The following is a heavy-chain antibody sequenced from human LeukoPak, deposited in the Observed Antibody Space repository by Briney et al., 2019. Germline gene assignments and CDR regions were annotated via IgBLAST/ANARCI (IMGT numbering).Heavy chain of an antibody. D-gene: IGHD4-11*01. Sequence: GGSLRLSCAASGFTFSSYSMKWVRQAPGKGLEWVSSISSSSSYIYYADSVKGRFTISRDNAKNSLYLQMNSLRAEDTAVYYCARDLSSVTTSYYYYGIDVWGQGTTVTVSS. CDR2: ISSSSSYI. CDR1: GFTFSSYS. V-gene: IGHV3-21*01. CDR3: ARDLSSVTTSYYYYGIDV. J-gene: IGHJ6*02.